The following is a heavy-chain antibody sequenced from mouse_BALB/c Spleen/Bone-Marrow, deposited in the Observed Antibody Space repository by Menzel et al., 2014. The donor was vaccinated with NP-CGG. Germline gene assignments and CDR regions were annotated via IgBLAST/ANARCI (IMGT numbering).Heavy chain of an antibody. CDR1: GFTFSSFG. CDR2: ISSGSSTI. J-gene: IGHJ2*01. CDR3: AREATVVAKDYFDY. V-gene: IGHV5-17*02. D-gene: IGHD1-1*01. Sequence: EVKLVESGGGLVQPGGSRKLSCAASGFTFSSFGMHWVRQAPEKGLEWVAYISSGSSTIYYADTVKGRFTISRDNPKNTLFLQMTSLRSEDTAMYYCAREATVVAKDYFDYWGQGTTRTVSS.